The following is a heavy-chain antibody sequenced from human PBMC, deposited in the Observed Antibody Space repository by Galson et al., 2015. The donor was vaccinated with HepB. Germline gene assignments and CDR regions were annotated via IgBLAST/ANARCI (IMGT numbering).Heavy chain of an antibody. CDR2: ISSSSSYI. CDR3: AREGCSSTSCYAYYFDY. J-gene: IGHJ4*02. D-gene: IGHD2-2*01. V-gene: IGHV3-21*01. Sequence: SLRLSCAASGLTFRSSCMNWVRQAPGKGLEWVSSISSSSSYIYYADSVKGRFTISRDNSKNTLYLQMNSLRAEDTAVYYCAREGCSSTSCYAYYFDYWGQGTLVTVSS. CDR1: GLTFRSSC.